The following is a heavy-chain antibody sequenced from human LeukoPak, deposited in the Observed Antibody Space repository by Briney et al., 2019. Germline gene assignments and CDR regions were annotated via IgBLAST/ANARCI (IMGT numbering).Heavy chain of an antibody. D-gene: IGHD3-22*01. Sequence: SETLSLTCTVSGYSISSGYYWGWIRQPPGKGLEWIGSIYHSGSTYYNPSLKGRVTISVDTSKNQFSLKLSSVTAADTAVYYCARDTYYYDRGYFDYWGQGTLVTVSS. CDR1: GYSISSGYY. V-gene: IGHV4-38-2*02. J-gene: IGHJ4*02. CDR3: ARDTYYYDRGYFDY. CDR2: IYHSGST.